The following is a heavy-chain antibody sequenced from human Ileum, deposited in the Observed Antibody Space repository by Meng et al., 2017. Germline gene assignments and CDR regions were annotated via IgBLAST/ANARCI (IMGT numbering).Heavy chain of an antibody. CDR1: GGSFSGYY. CDR2: INHSGST. Sequence: QGQRQQWGAGLLKPSETLSLTCAFYGGSFSGYYWSWIRQPPGKGLEWIGEINHSGSTNYNPSLKSRVTISVDTSKNQFSLKLSSVTAADTAVYYCARGGPWFDPWGQGTLVTVSS. CDR3: ARGGPWFDP. V-gene: IGHV4-34*01. J-gene: IGHJ5*02.